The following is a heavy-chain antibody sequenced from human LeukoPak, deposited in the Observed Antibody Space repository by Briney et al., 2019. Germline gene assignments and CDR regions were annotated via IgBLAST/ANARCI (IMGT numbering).Heavy chain of an antibody. CDR2: IKPTGSET. Sequence: GGFLRLTCAASGFTFSNYWMTWVRQAPGQGPEFLANIKPTGSETYYVDPVKGRFTISRDNAKNLLFLQMNSLRGEDTALYYCGGFGYEAAVDLWGRGTLVTVSS. V-gene: IGHV3-7*01. CDR1: GFTFSNYW. D-gene: IGHD3-10*01. J-gene: IGHJ4*02. CDR3: GGFGYEAAVDL.